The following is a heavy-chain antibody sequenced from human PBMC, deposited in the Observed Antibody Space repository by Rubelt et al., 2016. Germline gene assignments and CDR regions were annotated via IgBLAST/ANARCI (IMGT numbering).Heavy chain of an antibody. CDR3: ARSGADTWAIYYFDY. CDR2: SGST. Sequence: SGSTYYNPSLKSRVTISVDTSKNQFSLKLSSVTAADTAVYYCARSGADTWAIYYFDYWGQGTLVTVSS. J-gene: IGHJ4*02. V-gene: IGHV4-31*02. D-gene: IGHD2-2*02.